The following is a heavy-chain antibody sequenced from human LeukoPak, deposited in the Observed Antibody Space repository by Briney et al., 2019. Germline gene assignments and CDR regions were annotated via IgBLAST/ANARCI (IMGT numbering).Heavy chain of an antibody. Sequence: GGSLRLSCAASGFTFSRYAMHWIRQAPGKGLEYVSAISSNGGSTHYANSVKGRFTISRDNSKNTLYLQMGSLRAEDMAVYYCASGSRGKAAYWGQGTLVTVSS. CDR1: GFTFSRYA. CDR2: ISSNGGST. V-gene: IGHV3-64*01. CDR3: ASGSRGKAAY. D-gene: IGHD6-13*01. J-gene: IGHJ4*02.